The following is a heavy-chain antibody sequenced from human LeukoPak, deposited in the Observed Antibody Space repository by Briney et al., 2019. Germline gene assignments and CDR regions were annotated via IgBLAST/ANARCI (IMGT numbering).Heavy chain of an antibody. CDR2: IYYSGST. V-gene: IGHV4-31*03. D-gene: IGHD4-17*01. CDR1: GGSISSGGYY. CDR3: ARVMSVTSDAFDI. J-gene: IGHJ3*02. Sequence: SQTLSLTCTVSGGSISSGGYYWSWIRQHPGKGLEWIGYIYYSGSTYYNPSLKSRVTISVDTSKNQFSLKLSSVTAADTPVYYCARVMSVTSDAFDIWGQGTMVTVSS.